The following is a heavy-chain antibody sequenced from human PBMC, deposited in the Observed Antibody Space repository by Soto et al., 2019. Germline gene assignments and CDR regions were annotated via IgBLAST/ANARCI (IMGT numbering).Heavy chain of an antibody. CDR3: AKYLGSSPYWNWFDF. CDR2: ISAYNGNT. Sequence: ASVKVSCKASGYTFTSYGISWVRQAPGQGLEWMGWISAYNGNTNYAQKLQGRVTMTTDTSTSTAYMELRSLRSDDTAVYYCAKYLGSSPYWNWFDFWGQGTLVTVSS. D-gene: IGHD6-6*01. J-gene: IGHJ5*01. CDR1: GYTFTSYG. V-gene: IGHV1-18*01.